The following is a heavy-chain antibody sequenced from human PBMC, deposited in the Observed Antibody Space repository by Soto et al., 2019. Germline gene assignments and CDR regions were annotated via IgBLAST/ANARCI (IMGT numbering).Heavy chain of an antibody. J-gene: IGHJ6*02. CDR3: ARDNGSPYYYGMDV. CDR2: IWYDGSNK. CDR1: GFTFSSYG. Sequence: GGSLRLSCAASGFTFSSYGMHWVRQAPGKGLEWVAVIWYDGSNKYYADSVKGRFTISRDNSKNTLYLQMNSLRAEDTAVYYCARDNGSPYYYGMDVWGQGTTVTAP. V-gene: IGHV3-33*01. D-gene: IGHD6-25*01.